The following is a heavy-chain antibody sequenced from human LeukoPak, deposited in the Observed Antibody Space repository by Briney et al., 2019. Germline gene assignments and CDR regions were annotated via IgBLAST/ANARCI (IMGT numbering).Heavy chain of an antibody. Sequence: SVKVSCKASGGTFSSYAISWVRQAPGQGLEWMGGIIPIFGTANYAQKFQGRVTITADESTSTAYMELSSLRSEDTAVYYCATWFNFYDSSGYYPHWGQGTLVTVSS. J-gene: IGHJ4*02. D-gene: IGHD3-22*01. CDR3: ATWFNFYDSSGYYPH. V-gene: IGHV1-69*13. CDR2: IIPIFGTA. CDR1: GGTFSSYA.